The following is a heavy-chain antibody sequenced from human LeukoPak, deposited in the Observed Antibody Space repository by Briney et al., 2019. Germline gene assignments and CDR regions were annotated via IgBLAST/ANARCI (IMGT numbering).Heavy chain of an antibody. Sequence: GESLKISCKGSGYSFTTYWIVWVRQMPGKGLEWMGIIYPGDSDTRYSPSFQGQVTISADKSINTAYLQWSSLKASDTAMYYCARSGRYYDILTGSIRDAFDIWGQGTMVTVSS. CDR1: GYSFTTYW. J-gene: IGHJ3*02. CDR3: ARSGRYYDILTGSIRDAFDI. CDR2: IYPGDSDT. D-gene: IGHD3-9*01. V-gene: IGHV5-51*01.